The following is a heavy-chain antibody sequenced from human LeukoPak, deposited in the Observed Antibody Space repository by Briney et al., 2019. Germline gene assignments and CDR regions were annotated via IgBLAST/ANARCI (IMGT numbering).Heavy chain of an antibody. CDR3: ARDPTGWFDP. CDR1: GGSISIYS. Sequence: SETLSLTCTVSGGSISIYSWSWIRQPAGKGPEWIGRFYISGSTHYSPPLKSRVTVSLDKSRNQFSLKMSSVTAADTAVYYCARDPTGWFDPWGQGILVTVSS. CDR2: FYISGST. J-gene: IGHJ5*02. V-gene: IGHV4-4*07.